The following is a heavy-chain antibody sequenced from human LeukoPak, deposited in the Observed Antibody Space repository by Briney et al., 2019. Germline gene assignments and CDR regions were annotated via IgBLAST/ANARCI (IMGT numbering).Heavy chain of an antibody. D-gene: IGHD6-19*01. Sequence: ASVKVSCKASGYTFTGYYMHWVRQAPGQGLEWMGWINPNSGGTNYAQKFQGRVTMTRDTFISTAYMELSRLRSDDTAVYYCARAVPGIAVAKGYFDYWGQGTLVTVSS. V-gene: IGHV1-2*02. CDR1: GYTFTGYY. CDR2: INPNSGGT. J-gene: IGHJ4*02. CDR3: ARAVPGIAVAKGYFDY.